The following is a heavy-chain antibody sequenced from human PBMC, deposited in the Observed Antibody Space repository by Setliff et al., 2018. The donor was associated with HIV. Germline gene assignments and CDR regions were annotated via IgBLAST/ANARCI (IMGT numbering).Heavy chain of an antibody. Sequence: GGSLRLSCAVSGFTFSSYPMTWVRQAPGKGLEWVANINQDGTATFYVDSVQGRFTISRDNAQDSLYLQLNSLRAEDTGVYHCARHPYGVFDYWGQGTLVTVSS. CDR3: ARHPYGVFDY. J-gene: IGHJ4*02. D-gene: IGHD3-3*01. CDR2: INQDGTAT. V-gene: IGHV3-7*01. CDR1: GFTFSSYP.